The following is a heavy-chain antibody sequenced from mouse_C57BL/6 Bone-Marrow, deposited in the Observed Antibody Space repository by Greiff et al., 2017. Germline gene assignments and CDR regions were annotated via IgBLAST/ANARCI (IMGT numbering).Heavy chain of an antibody. V-gene: IGHV7-3*01. Sequence: EVMLVESGGGLVQPGGSLSLSCAASGFTFTDYYMSWVRQPPGKALEWLGFIRNKANGYTTEYSASVKGRFTISRDNSQSILYLQMNALRAEDSATYYCARYREYDVYYAIDYWGQGTAVTVSS. CDR1: GFTFTDYY. CDR2: IRNKANGYTT. CDR3: ARYREYDVYYAIDY. D-gene: IGHD2-14*01. J-gene: IGHJ4*01.